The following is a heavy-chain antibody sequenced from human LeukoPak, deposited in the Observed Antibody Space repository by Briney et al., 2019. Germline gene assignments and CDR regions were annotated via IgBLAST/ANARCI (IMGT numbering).Heavy chain of an antibody. CDR2: IIPIFGTA. CDR3: ARVMKDIVVVPAADRAQGAFDI. J-gene: IGHJ3*02. D-gene: IGHD2-2*01. Sequence: ASVKVSCKASGGTFSSYAISWVRQAPGQGLEWMGGIIPIFGTANYAQKFQGRVTITTDESTSTAYMELSSLRSEDTAVYYCARVMKDIVVVPAADRAQGAFDIWGQGTMVTVSS. CDR1: GGTFSSYA. V-gene: IGHV1-69*05.